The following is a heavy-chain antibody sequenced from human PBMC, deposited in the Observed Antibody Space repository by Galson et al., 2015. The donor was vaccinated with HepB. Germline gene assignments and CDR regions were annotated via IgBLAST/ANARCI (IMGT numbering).Heavy chain of an antibody. D-gene: IGHD4-17*01. Sequence: SLRLSCAASGFSFNYFPMHWVRQAPGKGLEWVAVISYTGRYTNYADFGKGRFTISRYNSKNALHLQMNSLRVEDTALYYCVRPRGEGAGDYQNWYIDHRGSGTLVSVSS. CDR3: VRPRGEGAGDYQNWYIDH. CDR1: GFSFNYFP. V-gene: IGHV3-30*04. J-gene: IGHJ2*01. CDR2: ISYTGRYT.